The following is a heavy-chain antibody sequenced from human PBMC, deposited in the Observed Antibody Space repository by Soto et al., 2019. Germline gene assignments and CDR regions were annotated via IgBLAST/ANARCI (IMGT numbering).Heavy chain of an antibody. CDR3: AAGGGLPRYY. Sequence: QRQLQESGSGLVKPSQTLSLTCAVSGGSISSGGYSWSWIGQPPGNGLEWIGYIYHSGSTYYNPSLKSRVTISVDRSKNQFSLKLSSVTAADTAVYYCAAGGGLPRYYWGQGTLVTVSS. CDR2: IYHSGST. V-gene: IGHV4-30-2*01. D-gene: IGHD5-12*01. J-gene: IGHJ4*02. CDR1: GGSISSGGYS.